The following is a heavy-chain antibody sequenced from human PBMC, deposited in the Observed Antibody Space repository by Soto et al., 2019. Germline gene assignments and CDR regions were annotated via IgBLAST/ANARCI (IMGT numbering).Heavy chain of an antibody. V-gene: IGHV1-18*01. CDR2: ISGYNGYT. CDR3: ARDRDYSHTDADIDY. J-gene: IGHJ4*02. D-gene: IGHD3-16*01. Sequence: QVQLMQSGAEVRRPGTSMRISCTTSGYNFNTYGIIWVRHAPGQGLEWLGWISGYNGYTKYAQNFDDRVTLSTDPSTSTAFLELRNLRSGDTALYFCARDRDYSHTDADIDYWGQGTLVTVSS. CDR1: GYNFNTYG.